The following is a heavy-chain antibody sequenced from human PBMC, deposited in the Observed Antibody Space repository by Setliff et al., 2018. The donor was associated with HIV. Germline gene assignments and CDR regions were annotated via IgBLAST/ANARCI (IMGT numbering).Heavy chain of an antibody. D-gene: IGHD4-17*01. CDR1: GYTFIGYH. J-gene: IGHJ3*01. Sequence: ASVKVSCKASGYTFIGYHIHWVRQAPRQGLEWMGRINPNSGATNYAQKFQGRVTMTRDTSSRTAYMELSRLRSDDTAVYFCARGKTTGSFFDKIHAAFNVWGPGTLVTVSS. CDR2: INPNSGAT. CDR3: ARGKTTGSFFDKIHAAFNV. V-gene: IGHV1-2*06.